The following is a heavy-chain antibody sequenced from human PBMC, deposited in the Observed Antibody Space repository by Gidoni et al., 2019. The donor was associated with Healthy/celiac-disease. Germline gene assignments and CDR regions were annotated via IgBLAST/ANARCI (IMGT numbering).Heavy chain of an antibody. J-gene: IGHJ4*02. Sequence: QVQLVESGGGVVQPGRSLRLSCAASGFTFSSYAMHWVRQAPGKGLEWVAVISYDGSNKYYADSVKGRFTISRDNSKNTLYLQMSSLRAEDTAVYYCAREMVAGFFSAPHFDYWGQGTLVTVSS. CDR1: GFTFSSYA. V-gene: IGHV3-30*04. CDR2: ISYDGSNK. D-gene: IGHD6-19*01. CDR3: AREMVAGFFSAPHFDY.